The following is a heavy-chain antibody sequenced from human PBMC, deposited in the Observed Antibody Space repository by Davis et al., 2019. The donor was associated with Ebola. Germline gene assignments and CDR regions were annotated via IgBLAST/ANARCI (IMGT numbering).Heavy chain of an antibody. Sequence: GESLKISCAASGFIFRSFWMSWVRQAPGKGLEWVSGMSGSGGSTFYADSVKGRFTISRDDSKNTLYLQMNSLRAEDTAVYYCAKWDGYGDYWGQGTLVTVSS. V-gene: IGHV3-23*01. CDR1: GFIFRSFW. D-gene: IGHD5-24*01. CDR2: MSGSGGST. J-gene: IGHJ4*02. CDR3: AKWDGYGDY.